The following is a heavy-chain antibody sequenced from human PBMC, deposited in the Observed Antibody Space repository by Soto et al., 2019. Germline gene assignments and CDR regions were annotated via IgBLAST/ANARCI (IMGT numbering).Heavy chain of an antibody. V-gene: IGHV3-48*02. CDR2: ISSSSSTI. Sequence: GGSLRLSCAASGFTFSSYSMNWVRQAPGKGLEWVSYISSSSSTIYYADSVKGRFTISRDNAKNSLYLQMNSLRDEDTAVYYCARVRPVYSSSSCFDYWGQGTLVTVSS. D-gene: IGHD6-6*01. CDR3: ARVRPVYSSSSCFDY. CDR1: GFTFSSYS. J-gene: IGHJ4*02.